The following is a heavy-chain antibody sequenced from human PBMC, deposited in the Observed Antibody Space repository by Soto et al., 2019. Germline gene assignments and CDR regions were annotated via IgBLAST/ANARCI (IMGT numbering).Heavy chain of an antibody. CDR2: IIHTGST. CDR3: APQVVLTATKKP. Sequence: QVQLQQWGAGLLKPSETMSLTCVVFGGSFSGYYWSWIRQPPGKGLEWIGEIIHTGSTNYNPSLKSRVTMSIDTSKKQFSLKLSSVTAADTAVYYCAPQVVLTATKKPWGQGTLVTVSS. V-gene: IGHV4-34*12. CDR1: GGSFSGYY. J-gene: IGHJ4*02. D-gene: IGHD1-20*01.